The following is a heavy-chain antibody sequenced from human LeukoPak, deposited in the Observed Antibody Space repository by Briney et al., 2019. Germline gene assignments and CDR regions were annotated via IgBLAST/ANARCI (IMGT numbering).Heavy chain of an antibody. CDR3: ATDRYGDYVD. CDR1: GFTFSDYY. Sequence: AGGSLRLSCAASGFTFSDYYMSWIRQAPGKGLEWVSYISSSSTTIYYADSVQGRFTISRDNTKNSLYLQMNSLRDEDTAVYYCATDRYGDYVDWGQGTLVTVSS. CDR2: ISSSSTTI. D-gene: IGHD4-17*01. V-gene: IGHV3-11*01. J-gene: IGHJ4*02.